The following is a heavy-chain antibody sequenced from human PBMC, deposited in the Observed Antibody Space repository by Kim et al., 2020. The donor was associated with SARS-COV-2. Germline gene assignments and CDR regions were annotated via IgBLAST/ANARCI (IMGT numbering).Heavy chain of an antibody. V-gene: IGHV6-1*01. CDR3: VRVVAGRCDY. CDR2: TYYMSNFYN. J-gene: IGHJ4*02. Sequence: SQTLSLTCAISGDIVSSNSVSFIFIIQSPSICLDCLLSTYYMSNFYNYYSLSVKSRIIINPDTSKNQCSLQLNSVTPEDTAVYYCVRVVAGRCDYWGQGT. CDR1: GDIVSSNSVS. D-gene: IGHD6-19*01.